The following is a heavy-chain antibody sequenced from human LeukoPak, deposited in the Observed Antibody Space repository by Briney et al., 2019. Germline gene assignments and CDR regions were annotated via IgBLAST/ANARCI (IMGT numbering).Heavy chain of an antibody. Sequence: PSEPLSLTCTVSGASISSYYWSWIRQPPGKGLEWIGYIYYSGSTNYNPSLKSRVTISVDTSQNQFSLKLSSVTAADTAVYYCVRVGGGSYDFDYWGQGTLVTVSS. CDR3: VRVGGGSYDFDY. CDR2: IYYSGST. D-gene: IGHD1-26*01. J-gene: IGHJ4*02. V-gene: IGHV4-59*01. CDR1: GASISSYY.